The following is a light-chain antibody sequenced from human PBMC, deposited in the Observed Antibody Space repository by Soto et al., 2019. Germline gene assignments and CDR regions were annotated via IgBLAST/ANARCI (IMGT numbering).Light chain of an antibody. V-gene: IGKV1-5*03. CDR2: KAS. J-gene: IGKJ1*01. CDR1: QSISSW. Sequence: DIQMTQSPSTLSASVGDRVTITCRASQSISSWLAWYQQKPGRAPKLLIFKASSLETGVPSRFSGSGSGTEFTLIIISLQPADFASYYCQQYCSSSPWTFGRGTKVEIK. CDR3: QQYCSSSPWT.